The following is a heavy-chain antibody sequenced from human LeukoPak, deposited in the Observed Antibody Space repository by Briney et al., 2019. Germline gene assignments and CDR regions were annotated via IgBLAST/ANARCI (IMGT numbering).Heavy chain of an antibody. Sequence: ASVKVSCKASGYTFTGYYMHWVRQAPGQGVEWMGRVNLNSGGQNYEQKFQGRVTMTKDTSISTAYMELSRLRSDHTAVYYCARDRETYGSGSYYIDYWGQGTLVTVSS. CDR2: VNLNSGGQ. V-gene: IGHV1-2*06. CDR1: GYTFTGYY. CDR3: ARDRETYGSGSYYIDY. J-gene: IGHJ4*02. D-gene: IGHD3-10*01.